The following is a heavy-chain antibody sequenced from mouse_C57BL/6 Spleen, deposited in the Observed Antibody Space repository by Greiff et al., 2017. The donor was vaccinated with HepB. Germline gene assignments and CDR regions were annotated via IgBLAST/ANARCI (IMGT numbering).Heavy chain of an antibody. V-gene: IGHV1-76*01. CDR3: ARSNYGSSYEFAY. D-gene: IGHD1-1*01. CDR1: GYTFTDYY. J-gene: IGHJ3*01. CDR2: IYPGSGNT. Sequence: VQVVESGAELVRPGASVKLSCKASGYTFTDYYITWVKQRPGQGLEWIARIYPGSGNTYYNEKFKGKATLTAEKSSSTAYMQLSSLTSEASAVYVCARSNYGSSYEFAYWGQGTLVTVSA.